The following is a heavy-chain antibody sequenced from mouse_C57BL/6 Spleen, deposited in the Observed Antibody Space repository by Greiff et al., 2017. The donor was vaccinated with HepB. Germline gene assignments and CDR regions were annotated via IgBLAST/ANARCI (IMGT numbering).Heavy chain of an antibody. CDR3: ARSHYGSRWFDY. CDR1: GYTFTNYW. D-gene: IGHD1-1*01. Sequence: VKLMESGAELVRPGTSVKMSCKASGYTFTNYWIGWAKQRPGHGLEWIGDIYPGGGYTNYNEKFKGKATLTADKSSSTAYMQFSSLTSEDSAIYYCARSHYGSRWFDYWGQGTTLTVSS. J-gene: IGHJ2*01. V-gene: IGHV1-63*01. CDR2: IYPGGGYT.